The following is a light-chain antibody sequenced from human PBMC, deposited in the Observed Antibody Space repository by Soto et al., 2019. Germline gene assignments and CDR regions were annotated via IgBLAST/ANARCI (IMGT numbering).Light chain of an antibody. CDR1: QSVSSSY. Sequence: EIVLTQSPGTLSLSPGERATLSCRASQSVSSSYLAWYQQKPGQAPRLLIYGASSRATGIPDRFSGSGSGKDFTLTISSLEPEDLAVYYCQQYGSSRTFGQGTKVEIK. CDR2: GAS. CDR3: QQYGSSRT. J-gene: IGKJ1*01. V-gene: IGKV3-20*01.